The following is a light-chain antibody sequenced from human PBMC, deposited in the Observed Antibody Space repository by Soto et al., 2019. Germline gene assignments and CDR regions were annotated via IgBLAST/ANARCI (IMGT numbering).Light chain of an antibody. Sequence: QSVLTQPPSVSGAPGQRVSLSCTGGSSNIGAGYDVHWYQQLPGTTPKLLIYGNTNRPSGVPDRFSGSKSGASASLAITGLLAEDEADYYCQSYDSSLSGVVFGGGTKLTV. V-gene: IGLV1-40*01. CDR2: GNT. CDR3: QSYDSSLSGVV. J-gene: IGLJ3*02. CDR1: SSNIGAGYD.